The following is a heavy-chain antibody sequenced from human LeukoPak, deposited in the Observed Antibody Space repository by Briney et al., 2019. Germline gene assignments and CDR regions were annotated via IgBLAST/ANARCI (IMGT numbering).Heavy chain of an antibody. D-gene: IGHD3-10*01. CDR1: GGSFSGYY. Sequence: SETLSLTCAVYGGSFSGYYWSWIRQPPGKGLEWIGEINHSGSTNYNPSLKSRVTISVDTSKNQFSLKLSSVTAADTAVYYCARGRLPYYYGSGRTFDYWGQGTLVTASS. V-gene: IGHV4-34*01. CDR2: INHSGST. CDR3: ARGRLPYYYGSGRTFDY. J-gene: IGHJ4*02.